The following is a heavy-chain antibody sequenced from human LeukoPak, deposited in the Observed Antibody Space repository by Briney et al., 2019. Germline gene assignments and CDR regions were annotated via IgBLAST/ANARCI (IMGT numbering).Heavy chain of an antibody. Sequence: KASETLSLTCTVSGGSISSSSYYWGWIRQPPGKGLEWIGSIYYSGSTYYNPSLKSRVTMSVDTSKNQFSLKLSSVTAADTAVYYCARETGARSYGLDPWGQGTLVTVSS. CDR3: ARETGARSYGLDP. J-gene: IGHJ5*02. V-gene: IGHV4-39*07. D-gene: IGHD1-26*01. CDR1: GGSISSSSYY. CDR2: IYYSGST.